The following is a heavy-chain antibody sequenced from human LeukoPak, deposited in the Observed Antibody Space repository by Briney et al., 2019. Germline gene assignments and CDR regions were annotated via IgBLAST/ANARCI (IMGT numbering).Heavy chain of an antibody. D-gene: IGHD1-26*01. Sequence: PGRSLRLSCAAPGFTFSSYGMHWVRQAPGKGLEWVAVISYDGSNKYYADSVKGRFTISRDNSKNTLYLQMNSLRAEDTAVYYCAKASRVGARRGYFDYWGQGTLVTVSS. CDR1: GFTFSSYG. CDR3: AKASRVGARRGYFDY. CDR2: ISYDGSNK. J-gene: IGHJ4*02. V-gene: IGHV3-30*18.